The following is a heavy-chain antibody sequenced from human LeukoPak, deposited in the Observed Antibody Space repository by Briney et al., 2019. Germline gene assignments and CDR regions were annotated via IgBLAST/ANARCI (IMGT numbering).Heavy chain of an antibody. Sequence: GGSLRLSCAASGFSFSNYWMCWVRHAPGKGLVCVSRINSDGSTTTYADSVKGRFTISRDNAKNTLYLQMNSLRAEDSALYYCARIRESLGLGAFDIWGQGIMVTVSS. CDR1: GFSFSNYW. D-gene: IGHD7-27*01. CDR2: INSDGSTT. CDR3: ARIRESLGLGAFDI. J-gene: IGHJ3*02. V-gene: IGHV3-74*03.